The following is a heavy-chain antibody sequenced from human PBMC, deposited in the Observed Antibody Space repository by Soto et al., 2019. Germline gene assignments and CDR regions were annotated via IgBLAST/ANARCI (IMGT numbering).Heavy chain of an antibody. Sequence: SETLSLTCTVSGCSISSSSYYWGLIRQPPGEGGELIGSIYYSGSTYYNPSLKSRVTISVDTSKNQFSLKLSSVTAADTAVYYCARRPRSVVLVPAAITINWFDPWGQGTLVTVS. V-gene: IGHV4-39*01. J-gene: IGHJ5*02. D-gene: IGHD2-2*01. CDR1: GCSISSSSYY. CDR3: ARRPRSVVLVPAAITINWFDP. CDR2: IYYSGST.